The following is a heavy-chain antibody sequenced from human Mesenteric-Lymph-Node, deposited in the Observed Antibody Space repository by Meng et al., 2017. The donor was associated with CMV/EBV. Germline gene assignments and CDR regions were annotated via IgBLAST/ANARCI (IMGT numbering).Heavy chain of an antibody. CDR2: INHSGST. D-gene: IGHD3-9*01. CDR3: ARGSSYDILTGYFDY. J-gene: IGHJ4*02. CDR1: GGSFSGYY. Sequence: QVQLHQSGAGLLKPSETLSVTGAVHGGSFSGYYWNWIRQSPEKGLEWIGEINHSGSTTYNPSFTSRIIISVDTSTNQISLNMSSVTAADTAVYYCARGSSYDILTGYFDYWGQGALVTVSS. V-gene: IGHV4-34*01.